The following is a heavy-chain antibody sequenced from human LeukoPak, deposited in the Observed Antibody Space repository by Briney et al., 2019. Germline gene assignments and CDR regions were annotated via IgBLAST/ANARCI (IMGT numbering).Heavy chain of an antibody. Sequence: AETLSLTCSVSGGSISSYYWSWIRQPAGKGLEWIGCIHSSGITNYNPSLKSRVTMSVATSKNQFTLKMSSVTAADTAVYYCARDSGFWRTDRYHYYALDVWGQGTTVTVSS. CDR2: IHSSGIT. CDR3: ARDSGFWRTDRYHYYALDV. V-gene: IGHV4-4*07. D-gene: IGHD3-3*01. CDR1: GGSISSYY. J-gene: IGHJ6*02.